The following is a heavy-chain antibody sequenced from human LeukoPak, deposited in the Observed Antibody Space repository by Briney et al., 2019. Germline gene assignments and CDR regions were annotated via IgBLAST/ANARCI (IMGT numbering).Heavy chain of an antibody. V-gene: IGHV3-21*01. CDR3: ARVYRIAVADDY. D-gene: IGHD6-19*01. CDR2: ISSSSSYI. J-gene: IGHJ4*02. Sequence: GGSLRLSCAASGFTFSSYSMNWVRQAPGKGLELVSSISSSSSYIYYADSVKGRFTISRDNAKNSLYLQMNSLRAEDTAVYYCARVYRIAVADDYWGQGTLVTVSS. CDR1: GFTFSSYS.